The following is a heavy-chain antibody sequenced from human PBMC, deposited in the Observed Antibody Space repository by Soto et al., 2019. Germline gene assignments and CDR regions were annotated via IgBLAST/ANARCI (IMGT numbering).Heavy chain of an antibody. CDR2: MNPNSANT. J-gene: IGHJ6*02. CDR3: AIVADVSIAAAGTVPRGMDV. CDR1: GYTFTSYD. V-gene: IGHV1-8*01. D-gene: IGHD6-13*01. Sequence: ASVKVSCKASGYTFTSYDINWVRQATGQGLEWMGWMNPNSANTGYAQKFQGRVTMTRDTSTSTVYMELSSLRSEDTAVYYCAIVADVSIAAAGTVPRGMDVWGQGTTVTVSS.